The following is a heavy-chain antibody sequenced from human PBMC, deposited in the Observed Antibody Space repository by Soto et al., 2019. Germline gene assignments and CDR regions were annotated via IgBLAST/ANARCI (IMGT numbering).Heavy chain of an antibody. CDR2: IIPIFGTA. CDR1: GGTFSSYA. CDR3: ARGRYCSSTSCYKLNWFDP. Sequence: GASVKVSRKASGGTFSSYAISWVRQAPGQGLEWMGGIIPIFGTANYAQKFQGRVTITADKSTSTAYMELSSLRSEDTAVYYCARGRYCSSTSCYKLNWFDPWGQGTLVTVSS. D-gene: IGHD2-2*02. J-gene: IGHJ5*02. V-gene: IGHV1-69*06.